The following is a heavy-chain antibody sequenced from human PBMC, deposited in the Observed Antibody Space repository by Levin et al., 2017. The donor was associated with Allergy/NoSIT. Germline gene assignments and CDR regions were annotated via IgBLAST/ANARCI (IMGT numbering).Heavy chain of an antibody. V-gene: IGHV3-33*01. D-gene: IGHD6-19*01. J-gene: IGHJ4*02. CDR2: IWYDGSNK. CDR1: GFTFSNFG. CDR3: ARDRYSAVAGIDRTHPLAY. Sequence: GESLKISCAASGFTFSNFGIHWVRQAPGKGLEWVSAIWYDGSNKYYRDSVKGRFTISRDNSKNTLYLQMDSLRVEDTAVYYCARDRYSAVAGIDRTHPLAYWGQGTLVTVSS.